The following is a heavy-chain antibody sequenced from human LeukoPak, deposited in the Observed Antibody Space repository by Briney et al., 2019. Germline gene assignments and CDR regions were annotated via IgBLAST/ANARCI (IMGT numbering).Heavy chain of an antibody. CDR3: ARGGSFLRFLEWSYYYGMDV. J-gene: IGHJ6*02. D-gene: IGHD3-3*01. V-gene: IGHV1-8*01. CDR1: GYTSTSYD. Sequence: ASVKVSCKASGYTSTSYDINWVRQATGQGLEWMGWMNPNSGNTGYAQKFQGRVTMTRNTSISTAYMELSSLRSEDTAVYYCARGGSFLRFLEWSYYYGMDVWGRGTTVTVSS. CDR2: MNPNSGNT.